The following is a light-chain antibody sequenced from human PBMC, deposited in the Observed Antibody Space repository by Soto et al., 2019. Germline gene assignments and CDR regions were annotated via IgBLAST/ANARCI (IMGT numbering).Light chain of an antibody. CDR2: DVS. V-gene: IGLV2-11*01. Sequence: QSVLTQPRSVSGSPGQSVTISCTATSGDVDDFKYVSWYQQHPGKGPKLFIYDVSKRPSGVPHRFSGSKSGNTASLTISGLQAEDEADYYCCSYALNYVVFGGGTQLTVL. CDR3: CSYALNYVV. CDR1: SGDVDDFKY. J-gene: IGLJ3*02.